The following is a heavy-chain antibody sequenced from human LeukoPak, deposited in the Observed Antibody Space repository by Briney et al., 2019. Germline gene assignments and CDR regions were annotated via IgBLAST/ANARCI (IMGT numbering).Heavy chain of an antibody. CDR2: ITGSGDTT. Sequence: GGSLRLSCAASGFIFRNYAMSWVRQAPGKGLQWVSAITGSGDTTYYADSVKGRFTISRDNSKNALYVEMNTLRAEDTAVYYCVKWGDYDILTGYYVPDFWGQGTLVTVSS. CDR1: GFIFRNYA. J-gene: IGHJ4*02. V-gene: IGHV3-23*01. CDR3: VKWGDYDILTGYYVPDF. D-gene: IGHD3-9*01.